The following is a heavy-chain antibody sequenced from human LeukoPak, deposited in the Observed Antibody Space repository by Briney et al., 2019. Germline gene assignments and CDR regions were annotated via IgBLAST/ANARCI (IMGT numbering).Heavy chain of an antibody. D-gene: IGHD3-10*01. Sequence: SEILSLTCTVSGGSISSYYWSWVRQPPGKGLEWIGYIYYSGGTNYNPSLKSRVTISLDTSRNQLSLKLNSVTAADTAVYYCAKSNGYGLVDIWGQGTMVTVSS. CDR1: GGSISSYY. CDR3: AKSNGYGLVDI. J-gene: IGHJ3*02. CDR2: IYYSGGT. V-gene: IGHV4-59*12.